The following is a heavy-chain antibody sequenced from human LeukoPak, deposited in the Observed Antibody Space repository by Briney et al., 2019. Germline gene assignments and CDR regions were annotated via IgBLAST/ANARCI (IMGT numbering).Heavy chain of an antibody. CDR3: ARWAATGIGLDY. V-gene: IGHV5-51*01. J-gene: IGHJ4*02. CDR1: GYTFDNYW. D-gene: IGHD6-13*01. Sequence: GESLKIPFQGSGYTFDNYWIAWVRQMPGKGLESMGIMYPGDSDTRYSPSFQGQVTFSADKSISTAYLQWSSLKASDTAVYYCARWAATGIGLDYSGEGTLGTVSS. CDR2: MYPGDSDT.